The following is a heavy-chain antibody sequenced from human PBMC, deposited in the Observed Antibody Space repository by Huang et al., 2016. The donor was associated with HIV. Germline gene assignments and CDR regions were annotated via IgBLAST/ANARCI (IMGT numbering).Heavy chain of an antibody. CDR1: GFTFSSYA. CDR2: ITYDGSNK. CDR3: ARDRGIVGATIGWFDP. V-gene: IGHV3-30-3*01. Sequence: QVQLVESGGGVVQPGRSLRLSCAASGFTFSSYAMHWVRQAPGKGLGWVAVITYDGSNKYYADSVKGQFTISRDNSKNTLYLQMNSLRAEDTAVYYCARDRGIVGATIGWFDPWGQGTLVTVSS. D-gene: IGHD1-26*01. J-gene: IGHJ5*02.